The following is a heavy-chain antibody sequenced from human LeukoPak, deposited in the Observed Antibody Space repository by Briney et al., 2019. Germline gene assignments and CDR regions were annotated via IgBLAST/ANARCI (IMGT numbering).Heavy chain of an antibody. J-gene: IGHJ4*02. Sequence: SETLSLTCTVSGGSISSYYWSWIRQPAGKGLEWIGRIYSSGSTNYNPSLKSRVTISVDTSKNQFSLKLSSVTAADTAVYYCARVIAAAGTLDYWGQGTLVTVSS. CDR3: ARVIAAAGTLDY. CDR1: GGSISSYY. V-gene: IGHV4-4*07. D-gene: IGHD6-13*01. CDR2: IYSSGST.